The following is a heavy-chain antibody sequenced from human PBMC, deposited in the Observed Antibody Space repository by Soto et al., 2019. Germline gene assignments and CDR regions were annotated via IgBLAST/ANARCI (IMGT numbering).Heavy chain of an antibody. CDR1: GGSISSSSYY. D-gene: IGHD2-2*01. V-gene: IGHV4-39*01. CDR2: IYYSGST. Sequence: QLQLQESGPGLVKPSETLSLTCTVSGGSISSSSYYWGWIRQPPGKGLEWIGSIYYSGSTYYNPSLXXRVXXXXXXXXXXXXXXXXXXXXXXXAVYYCASPLDGSTSCYGYWGQGTLVTVSS. CDR3: ASPLDGSTSCYGY. J-gene: IGHJ4*02.